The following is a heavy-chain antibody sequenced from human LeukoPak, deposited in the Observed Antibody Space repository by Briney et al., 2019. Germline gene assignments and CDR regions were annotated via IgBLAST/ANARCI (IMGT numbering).Heavy chain of an antibody. CDR2: ISYDGSNK. Sequence: PGGSLRLSCAASGFTFSSYAMHWVRQAPGKGLEWVAVISYDGSNKYYADSVKERFTISRDNSKDTVYLQMNSLRAEHTAVYYCARRGLYGSGSYYAFDIWGQGTMVTVSS. V-gene: IGHV3-30*04. J-gene: IGHJ3*02. D-gene: IGHD3-10*01. CDR1: GFTFSSYA. CDR3: ARRGLYGSGSYYAFDI.